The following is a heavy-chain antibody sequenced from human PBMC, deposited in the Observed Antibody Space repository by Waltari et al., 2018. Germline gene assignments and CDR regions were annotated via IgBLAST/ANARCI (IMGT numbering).Heavy chain of an antibody. CDR1: GGSFSGYY. D-gene: IGHD2-2*01. CDR2: INHSGST. Sequence: QVQLQQWGAGLLKPSETLSLTCAVYGGSFSGYYRSWIRQPPGKGLEWIGEINHSGSTNYNPSLKSRVTISVDTSKNQFSLKLSSVTAADTAVYYCARRGYCSSTSCLYYFDYWGQGTLVTVSS. V-gene: IGHV4-34*01. J-gene: IGHJ4*02. CDR3: ARRGYCSSTSCLYYFDY.